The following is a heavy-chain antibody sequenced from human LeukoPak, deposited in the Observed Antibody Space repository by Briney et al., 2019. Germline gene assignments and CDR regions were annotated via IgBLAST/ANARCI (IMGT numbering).Heavy chain of an antibody. CDR3: ATSNYYDSSGKIFDY. J-gene: IGHJ4*02. D-gene: IGHD3-22*01. V-gene: IGHV3-48*01. CDR1: GFTFSSYS. Sequence: GGSLRLSCAASGFTFSSYSMNWVRQAPGKGLEWVSYISSSSSTIYYADSVKGRFTISRDNAKNSLYLQMNSLRAEDTAVYYCATSNYYDSSGKIFDYWGQGTLVTASS. CDR2: ISSSSSTI.